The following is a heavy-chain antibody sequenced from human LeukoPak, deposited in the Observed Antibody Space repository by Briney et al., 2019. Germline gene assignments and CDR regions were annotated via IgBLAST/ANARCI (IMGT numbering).Heavy chain of an antibody. D-gene: IGHD3-22*01. V-gene: IGHV4-4*02. CDR1: GFTFSSYAM. CDR3: ARKTYDSSGLIPHPGVFDI. J-gene: IGHJ3*02. CDR2: IYHSGSI. Sequence: PGGSLRLSCAASGFTFSSYAMSWVRQPPGKGLEWIGEIYHSGSINYNPSLKSRVTISVDKSKNQFSLKLSSVTAADTAVYYCARKTYDSSGLIPHPGVFDIWGQGTKVTVSS.